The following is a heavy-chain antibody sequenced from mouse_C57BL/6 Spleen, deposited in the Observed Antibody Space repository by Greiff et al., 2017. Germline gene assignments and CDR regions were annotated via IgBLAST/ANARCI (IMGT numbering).Heavy chain of an antibody. V-gene: IGHV1-69*01. D-gene: IGHD2-2*01. CDR3: ARKRVTTGAMDY. CDR2: IDPSDSYT. J-gene: IGHJ4*01. Sequence: QVQLQQPGAELVMPGASVKLSCKASGYTFTSYWMHWVKQRPGQGLEWIGEIDPSDSYTNYNQKFKGKSTLTVDKSSSTAYMQLSSLTSEDSAVYYCARKRVTTGAMDYWGQGTSGTVSS. CDR1: GYTFTSYW.